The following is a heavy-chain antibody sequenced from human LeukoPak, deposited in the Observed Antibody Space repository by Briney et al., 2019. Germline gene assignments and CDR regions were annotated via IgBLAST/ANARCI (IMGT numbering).Heavy chain of an antibody. D-gene: IGHD5-18*01. CDR2: ISGSGGNT. CDR1: GFTFGNSA. Sequence: PGGSLRLSCAASGFTFGNSAMNWVRQAPGKGLKWVSTISGSGGNTYYADSVKGRFTISRDNSKNSLYLQMNSLRAEDTAVYYCARGRDGYSYPARFDIWGQGTMVTVSS. J-gene: IGHJ3*02. CDR3: ARGRDGYSYPARFDI. V-gene: IGHV3-23*01.